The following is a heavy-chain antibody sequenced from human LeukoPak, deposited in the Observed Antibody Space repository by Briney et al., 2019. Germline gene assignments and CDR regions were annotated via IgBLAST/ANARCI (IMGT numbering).Heavy chain of an antibody. J-gene: IGHJ4*02. CDR3: ANHYYDSSGYLDS. Sequence: GGSLRLSCAASGFTFSSYAMIWVRQAPGMGLEWVSVISGSGGTTYYADSVKGRFTISRDNSKNTLYLQMNSLRAEDTAVYYCANHYYDSSGYLDSWGQGTLVTVSS. V-gene: IGHV3-23*01. CDR1: GFTFSSYA. CDR2: ISGSGGTT. D-gene: IGHD3-22*01.